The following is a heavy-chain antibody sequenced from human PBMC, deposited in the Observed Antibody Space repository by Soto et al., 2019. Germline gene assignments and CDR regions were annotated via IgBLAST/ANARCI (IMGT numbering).Heavy chain of an antibody. V-gene: IGHV2-5*01. CDR2: IYWYDDK. J-gene: IGHJ5*02. CDR3: AHTYYYDSSAWFP. Sequence: QITLKESGPTLVKPTQTLTLTCTFSGFSLSTSVVGVGWIRQPPGKALEWLALIYWYDDKRYIPSLKSRLTITKDNSKNQVVLTMTIMDPVDTATYYCAHTYYYDSSAWFPWGQGTLVTVSS. CDR1: GFSLSTSVVG. D-gene: IGHD3-22*01.